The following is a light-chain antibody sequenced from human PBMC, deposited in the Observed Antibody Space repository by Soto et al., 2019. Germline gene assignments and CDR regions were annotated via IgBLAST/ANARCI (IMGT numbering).Light chain of an antibody. J-gene: IGLJ1*01. Sequence: QSVLAQPPSASGSPGQSVSISCSGGSSDVGGSKYVSWYQVKPGKAPKLIIYEVNRRPEGAPYRFSGSKSGNTASLTVSGLQAEDEGDYYCFSYADSNNFVFGSGTKVTVL. CDR3: FSYADSNNFV. CDR1: SSDVGGSKY. V-gene: IGLV2-8*01. CDR2: EVN.